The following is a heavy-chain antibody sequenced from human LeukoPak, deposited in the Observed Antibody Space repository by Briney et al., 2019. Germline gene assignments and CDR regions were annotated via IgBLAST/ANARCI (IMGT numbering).Heavy chain of an antibody. J-gene: IGHJ4*02. V-gene: IGHV4-39*01. CDR1: GGSISSSSYY. D-gene: IGHD3-10*01. CDR3: ATQFLWFEELPTIFDY. CDR2: IYYSGST. Sequence: SETLSLTCTVSGGSISSSSYYWGWIRQPPGKGLEWIGSIYYSGSTYYNPSLKSRVTISVDTSKNQFSLKLSSVTAADTAVYYCATQFLWFEELPTIFDYWGQGTLVTVSS.